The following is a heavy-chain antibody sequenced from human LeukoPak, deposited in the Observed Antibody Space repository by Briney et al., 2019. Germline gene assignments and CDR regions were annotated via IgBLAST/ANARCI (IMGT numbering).Heavy chain of an antibody. J-gene: IGHJ6*03. Sequence: PGGSLRLSCAASGFTFSSYSMNWVRQAPGKGLEWVSYISSSSSTIYYADSVKGRFTISRDNAKNSLYLQMNSLRAEDTAVYYCQSDSNGCNGDRYYYYYYMDVWGKGTTVTVSS. CDR1: GFTFSSYS. V-gene: IGHV3-48*04. CDR3: QSDSNGCNGDRYYYYYYMDV. D-gene: IGHD2-15*01. CDR2: ISSSSSTI.